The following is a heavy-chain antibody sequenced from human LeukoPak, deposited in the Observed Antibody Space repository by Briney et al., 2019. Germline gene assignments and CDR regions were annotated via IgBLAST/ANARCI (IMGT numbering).Heavy chain of an antibody. CDR3: AKGMPDMAYFDC. J-gene: IGHJ4*02. V-gene: IGHV3-48*01. D-gene: IGHD5-18*01. Sequence: GGSLRLSCAASGFILSNCGMSWVRQAPGKGLEWVSYSSTSRAVTYYADSVKGRFTISRDNAKNSLSLQMNSLRAEDTAVYYCAKGMPDMAYFDCWGQGTLVTVSS. CDR2: SSTSRAVT. CDR1: GFILSNCG.